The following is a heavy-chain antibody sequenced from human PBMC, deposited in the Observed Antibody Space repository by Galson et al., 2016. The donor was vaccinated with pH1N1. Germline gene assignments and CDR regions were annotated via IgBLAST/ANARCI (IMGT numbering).Heavy chain of an antibody. J-gene: IGHJ4*02. CDR1: GFSLRPNRVG. CDR3: ARLDYGDYSGYFEY. Sequence: PALVKPPQTLTLTCSFSGFSLRPNRVGVGWIRQPPGKALEWLALIYWDDDKRYSPSLKSRLSITEDTSKNQVVLTMTNMDPVDTATYYCARLDYGDYSGYFEYWGQGTLVTVSS. D-gene: IGHD4-17*01. CDR2: IYWDDDK. V-gene: IGHV2-5*02.